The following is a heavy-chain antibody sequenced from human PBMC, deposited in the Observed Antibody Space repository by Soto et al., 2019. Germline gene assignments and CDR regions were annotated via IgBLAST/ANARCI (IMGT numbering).Heavy chain of an antibody. CDR3: ATSYGSGYRAFDF. V-gene: IGHV1-69*02. Sequence: QVQLVQSGADAKKPGSSVKVSCKASGDTFNFYTINWVRQAPGLGLEWMGRFNPILTMSNYAQKFEGRVRITADKSTSTAYMELNRLRAEDTAMYYCATSYGSGYRAFDFWGQGALVTVSS. CDR2: FNPILTMS. D-gene: IGHD3-10*01. CDR1: GDTFNFYT. J-gene: IGHJ4*02.